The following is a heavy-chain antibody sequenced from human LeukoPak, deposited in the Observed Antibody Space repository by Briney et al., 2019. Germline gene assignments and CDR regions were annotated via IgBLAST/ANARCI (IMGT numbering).Heavy chain of an antibody. D-gene: IGHD5-12*01. V-gene: IGHV3-48*04. Sequence: GGSLRLSCAASGFTFSSYWMSWVRQAPGKGLEWVSYISSSGSTIYYADSVKGRFTISRDNAKNSLYLQMNSLRAEDTAVYYCAREMATIRDYWGQGTLVTVSS. CDR3: AREMATIRDY. J-gene: IGHJ4*02. CDR1: GFTFSSYW. CDR2: ISSSGSTI.